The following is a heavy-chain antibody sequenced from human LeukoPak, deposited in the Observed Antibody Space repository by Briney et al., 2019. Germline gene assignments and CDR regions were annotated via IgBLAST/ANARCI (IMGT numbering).Heavy chain of an antibody. J-gene: IGHJ2*01. CDR2: INHSGST. V-gene: IGHV4-34*01. CDR3: ARAPDYYDSSADRYFDL. Sequence: PSETLSLTCAVYGGSLSGYYWSWIRQPPGKGLEWIGEINHSGSTNYNPSLKSRVTISVDTSKNQFSLKLSSVTAADTAVYYCARAPDYYDSSADRYFDLWGRGTLVTVSS. CDR1: GGSLSGYY. D-gene: IGHD3-22*01.